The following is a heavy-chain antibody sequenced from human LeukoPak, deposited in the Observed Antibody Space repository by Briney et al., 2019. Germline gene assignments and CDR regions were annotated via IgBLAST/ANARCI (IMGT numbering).Heavy chain of an antibody. CDR2: INPNDGRT. Sequence: ASMKVSCKASGYTFFDFYMHWVRQAPGQGLEWMGIINPNDGRTTDAQKFQGRVSMTSDTSTSTCYMELSSLRSEDTAVYYCARSYFRDARGGFDYWGQGTLVGVSS. J-gene: IGHJ4*02. D-gene: IGHD2-8*01. CDR1: GYTFFDFY. V-gene: IGHV1-46*01. CDR3: ARSYFRDARGGFDY.